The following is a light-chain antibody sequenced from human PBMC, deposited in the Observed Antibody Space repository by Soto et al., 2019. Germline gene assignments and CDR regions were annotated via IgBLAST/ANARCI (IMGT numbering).Light chain of an antibody. V-gene: IGKV1-39*01. J-gene: IGKJ2*01. CDR3: QHSYSTPT. CDR1: QSISSY. Sequence: DIQMTQSPSSLSASVGDRVTITCRASQSISSYLNWYQQKPGKAPKLLIYAASSLNSGVPSMFSGSGSGTYFTITISRLQHEDVATYYCQHSYSTPTFGQGTKLEIK. CDR2: AAS.